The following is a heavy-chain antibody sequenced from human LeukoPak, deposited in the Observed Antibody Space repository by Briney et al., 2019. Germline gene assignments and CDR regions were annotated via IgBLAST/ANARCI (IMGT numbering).Heavy chain of an antibody. Sequence: SVKVSCKASGGTFSSYAISWVRQAPGQGLEWMGGIIPIFGTANYAQKFQGRVTITADKSTSTAYMELSSLRSEDTAVYYCARVVGLTGYSSSWYSGYYYYMDVWGKGTTVTVSS. CDR1: GGTFSSYA. J-gene: IGHJ6*03. CDR2: IIPIFGTA. D-gene: IGHD6-13*01. V-gene: IGHV1-69*06. CDR3: ARVVGLTGYSSSWYSGYYYYMDV.